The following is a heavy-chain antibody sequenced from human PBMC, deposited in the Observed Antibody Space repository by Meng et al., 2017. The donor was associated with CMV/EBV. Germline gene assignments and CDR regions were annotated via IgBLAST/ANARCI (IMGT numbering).Heavy chain of an antibody. Sequence: SETLSLTCTVSGGSISSSSYYWGWIRQPPGKGLEWIGYIYYSGSTNYNPSLKSRVTISVDTSKNQFSLKLSSVTAADTAVYYCARLALLSETYYYGSGSYAPPGMDVWGQGTTVTVSS. V-gene: IGHV4-61*05. D-gene: IGHD3-10*01. CDR1: GGSISSSSYY. CDR3: ARLALLSETYYYGSGSYAPPGMDV. CDR2: IYYSGST. J-gene: IGHJ6*02.